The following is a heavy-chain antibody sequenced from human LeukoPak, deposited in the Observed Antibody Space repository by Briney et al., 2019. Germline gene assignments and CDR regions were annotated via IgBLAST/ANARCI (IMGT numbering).Heavy chain of an antibody. CDR1: GYSFTSYS. Sequence: GESLKISCGGSGYSFTSYSVGWGRQMPGKSLEWMGIIYPADSDTRYSPSFQGQVTVSADKSISIAYLQWSSLKASDTAMYYCARLGIYPEYARDAFDIWGQGTMVNVSS. CDR2: IYPADSDT. D-gene: IGHD6-13*01. CDR3: ARLGIYPEYARDAFDI. J-gene: IGHJ3*02. V-gene: IGHV5-51*01.